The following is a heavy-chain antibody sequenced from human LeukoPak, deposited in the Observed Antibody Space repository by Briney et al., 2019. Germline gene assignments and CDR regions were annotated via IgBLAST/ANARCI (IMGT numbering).Heavy chain of an antibody. CDR3: ARDVREYDILNY. CDR2: INHSGST. J-gene: IGHJ4*02. CDR1: GGSFSGYY. Sequence: PSETLSLTCAVYGGSFSGYYWSWIRQPPGKGLEWIGEINHSGSTNYNPSLKSRVTLSVDTSKNQFSLKLSSVTAADTAVYYCARDVREYDILNYWGQGTLVTVSS. V-gene: IGHV4-34*01. D-gene: IGHD3-9*01.